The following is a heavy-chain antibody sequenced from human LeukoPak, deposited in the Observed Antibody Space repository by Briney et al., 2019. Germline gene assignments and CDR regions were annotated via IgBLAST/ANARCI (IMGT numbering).Heavy chain of an antibody. CDR2: IKQDGSEK. Sequence: PGGSLRLSCVVSGFTFSSYWMNWVRQAPGKGLEWVASIKQDGSEKKYVDSVKGRFTISRDNAKNSLYLQMNSLRAEDTAVYYCARIHQLRYFDWLLEDYYYYYGMDVWGQGTTVTVSS. CDR1: GFTFSSYW. D-gene: IGHD3-9*01. J-gene: IGHJ6*02. V-gene: IGHV3-7*03. CDR3: ARIHQLRYFDWLLEDYYYYYGMDV.